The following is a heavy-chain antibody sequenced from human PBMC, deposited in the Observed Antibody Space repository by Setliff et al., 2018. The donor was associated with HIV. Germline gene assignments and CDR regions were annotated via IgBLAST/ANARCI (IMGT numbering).Heavy chain of an antibody. D-gene: IGHD3-10*01. V-gene: IGHV4-39*07. CDR2: IYFGGTT. CDR3: ARASGAWPYYHYYMDV. Sequence: SETLSLTCTVSGASSIYFWGWIRQPPGKGLEWIGSIYFGGTTYYNPSLKSRITISIPTSRNQFSLKVTSVTAADTAVYYCARASGAWPYYHYYMDVSGKGTTVTVSS. J-gene: IGHJ6*03. CDR1: GASSIYF.